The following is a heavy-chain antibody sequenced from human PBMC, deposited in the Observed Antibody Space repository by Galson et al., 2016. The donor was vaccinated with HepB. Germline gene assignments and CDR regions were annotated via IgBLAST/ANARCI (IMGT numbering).Heavy chain of an antibody. J-gene: IGHJ6*02. CDR2: IYYDGTT. V-gene: IGHV4-39*01. CDR1: GGSIRTSGYY. Sequence: SETLSLTCTVSGGSIRTSGYYWGWIRQSPGKGLEWIGSIYYDGTTYYNPSLKSRVTMSVDTSKDQFSLKLSSVTAADTSVYYCARPSSGNYYGMDVWGQGSLVTVSS. D-gene: IGHD1-26*01. CDR3: ARPSSGNYYGMDV.